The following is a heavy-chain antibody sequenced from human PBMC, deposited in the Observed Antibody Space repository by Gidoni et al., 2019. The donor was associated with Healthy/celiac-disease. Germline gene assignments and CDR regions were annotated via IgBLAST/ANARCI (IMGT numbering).Heavy chain of an antibody. D-gene: IGHD6-6*01. CDR2: INHSGST. Sequence: QVQLQQWGAGLLKPSETLSLTCAVYGGSFSGYYWSWIRQPPGKGLEWIGEINHSGSTNYNPSLKSRVTISVDTSKNQFSLKLSSVTAADTAVYYCARGCRDSSSSFYYGMDVWGQGTTVTVSS. CDR3: ARGCRDSSSSFYYGMDV. V-gene: IGHV4-34*01. CDR1: GGSFSGYY. J-gene: IGHJ6*02.